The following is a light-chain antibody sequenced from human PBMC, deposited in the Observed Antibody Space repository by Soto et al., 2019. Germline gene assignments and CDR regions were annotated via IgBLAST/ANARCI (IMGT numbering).Light chain of an antibody. CDR2: ATS. V-gene: IGKV1-39*01. Sequence: DIQMTQSPSSLSASVGDRVTITCRASQSISKYLNWYQHKPGIAPKLLIYATSSLASGVPSRFSGSGSGTDFTLTIASLQPEDFATYYCQQSYSTPLAFGGGTKVEIK. CDR1: QSISKY. J-gene: IGKJ4*01. CDR3: QQSYSTPLA.